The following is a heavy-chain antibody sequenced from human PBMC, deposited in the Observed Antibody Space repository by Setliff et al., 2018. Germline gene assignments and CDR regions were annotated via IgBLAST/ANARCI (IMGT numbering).Heavy chain of an antibody. CDR3: ARHVFVGGYYGSVSYRHFDS. Sequence: SETLSLTCTVSGGSISSSSYQWGWVRQTPGKGLEWIGSIYYSGTAYYNPSLKSRVTISVDTSKNQFSLQVTSVTATDTAVYYCARHVFVGGYYGSVSYRHFDSWGQGILVTVSS. J-gene: IGHJ4*02. D-gene: IGHD3-10*01. CDR1: GGSISSSSYQ. V-gene: IGHV4-39*01. CDR2: IYYSGTA.